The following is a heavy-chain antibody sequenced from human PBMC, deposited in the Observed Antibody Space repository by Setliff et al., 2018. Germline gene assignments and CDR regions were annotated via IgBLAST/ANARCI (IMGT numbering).Heavy chain of an antibody. Sequence: SETLSLTCNVSGVSISNYYWSWTRQPPGKGLECIGYIQKSGGTNYNPSLKSRVTISVDTSTNQFSLKLRSVTAADTAVYYCARLSWDGLRYHGLDVWGQGTTVTVSS. CDR1: GVSISNYY. CDR2: IQKSGGT. CDR3: ARLSWDGLRYHGLDV. J-gene: IGHJ6*02. D-gene: IGHD3-10*01. V-gene: IGHV4-59*01.